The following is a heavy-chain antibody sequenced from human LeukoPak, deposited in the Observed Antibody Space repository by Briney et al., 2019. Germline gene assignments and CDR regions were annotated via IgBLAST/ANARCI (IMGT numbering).Heavy chain of an antibody. D-gene: IGHD1-1*01. CDR3: ARSYDVNLDY. CDR1: GFTFSSYE. V-gene: IGHV3-48*03. CDR2: ISSSGSTI. J-gene: IGHJ4*02. Sequence: GGSLRLSCAASGFTFSSYEMNWVRQAPGKGLEWVSYISSSGSTIHYADSVKGRFTISRDNAKNSLYLQMNSLRAEDTAVYYCARSYDVNLDYWGQGTLVTVSS.